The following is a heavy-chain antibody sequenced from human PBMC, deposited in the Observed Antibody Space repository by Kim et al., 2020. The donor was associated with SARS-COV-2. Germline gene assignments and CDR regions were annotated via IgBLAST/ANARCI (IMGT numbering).Heavy chain of an antibody. CDR2: IYYSGST. CDR3: ARVASSIAVAVAFDP. CDR1: GVSIRSYY. Sequence: SETLSLTCTDSGVSIRSYYWSWIRQPPGKGLEWIGYIYYSGSTNYNPSLKSRVTISVDTSKNQFSLKLSSVTAADTAVYYCARVASSIAVAVAFDPWGQGTLVTVSS. D-gene: IGHD6-19*01. J-gene: IGHJ5*02. V-gene: IGHV4-59*01.